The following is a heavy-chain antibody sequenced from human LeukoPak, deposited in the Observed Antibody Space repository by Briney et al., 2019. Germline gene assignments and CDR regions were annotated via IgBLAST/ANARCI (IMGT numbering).Heavy chain of an antibody. D-gene: IGHD3-22*01. V-gene: IGHV3-53*01. J-gene: IGHJ4*02. CDR2: FYSEVTT. Sequence: GGSLRLSCLVSGLMVNNNYINGFGQAPGKGRGWVSVFYSEVTTYHADSVKGRFTISRDNSKNMVFLQMNSLRAEDTAVYYCARDEVWSITMIDGPYNQYYFDYWGQGTLVTVSS. CDR3: ARDEVWSITMIDGPYNQYYFDY. CDR1: GLMVNNNY.